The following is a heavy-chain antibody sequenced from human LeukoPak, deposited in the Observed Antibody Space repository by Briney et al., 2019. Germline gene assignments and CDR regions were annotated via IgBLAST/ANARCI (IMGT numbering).Heavy chain of an antibody. CDR3: ARDAYYFPFDY. CDR1: GGSFSGYY. CDR2: INHSGST. V-gene: IGHV4-34*01. Sequence: SETLSLTCAVYGGSFSGYYWSWIRQPPGKGLEWIGEINHSGSTNYNPSLKSRVTISVDTSKNQFSLKLSSVTAADTAVYYCARDAYYFPFDYWGQGTLVTVSS. J-gene: IGHJ4*02. D-gene: IGHD3-10*01.